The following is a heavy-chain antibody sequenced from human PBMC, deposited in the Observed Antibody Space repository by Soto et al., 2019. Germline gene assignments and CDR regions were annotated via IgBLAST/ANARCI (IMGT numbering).Heavy chain of an antibody. CDR1: GFTFYNYA. J-gene: IGHJ3*01. Sequence: EVQLLESGGGLVRPGGSLRLSCAASGFTFYNYAMNWVRQAPGKGMELVSTISGGGDGTYYADSVNDRFTISRDNSRNTVSLQMNSLRAEDTAVYYCAKKGLGSIAICCSTSDCHYAFDVWGQGTLVTVSS. CDR3: AKKGLGSIAICCSTSDCHYAFDV. V-gene: IGHV3-23*01. D-gene: IGHD2-2*01. CDR2: ISGGGDGT.